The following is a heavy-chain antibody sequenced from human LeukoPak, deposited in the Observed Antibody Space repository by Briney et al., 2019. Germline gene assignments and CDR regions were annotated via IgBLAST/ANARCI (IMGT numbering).Heavy chain of an antibody. CDR1: GFTFSDYY. Sequence: GGSLRLSCAASGFTFSDYYMSWIRQAPGKGLEWVSYISSSGSTIYYADSVEGRFTISRDNAKNSLYLQMNSLRAEDTAVYYCARDRGNIVVVTAPIDYWGQGTLVTVSS. CDR3: ARDRGNIVVVTAPIDY. V-gene: IGHV3-11*01. J-gene: IGHJ4*02. D-gene: IGHD2-21*02. CDR2: ISSSGSTI.